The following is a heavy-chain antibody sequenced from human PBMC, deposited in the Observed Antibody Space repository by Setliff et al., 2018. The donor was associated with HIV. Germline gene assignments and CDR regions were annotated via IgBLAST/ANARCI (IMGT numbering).Heavy chain of an antibody. Sequence: GSLRLSCAASGFTFSSYGMHWVRQAPGKGLEWVSVIYSGGSTYYADSVKGRFTISRDNAKNSLYLQMNSLRAEDTAVYYCASHPSVYGPPFDYWGQGTLVTVSS. J-gene: IGHJ4*02. V-gene: IGHV3-NL1*01. D-gene: IGHD2-8*01. CDR2: IYSGGST. CDR1: GFTFSSYG. CDR3: ASHPSVYGPPFDY.